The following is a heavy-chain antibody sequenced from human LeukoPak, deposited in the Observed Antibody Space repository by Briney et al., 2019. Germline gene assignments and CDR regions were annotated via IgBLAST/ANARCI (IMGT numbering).Heavy chain of an antibody. CDR1: GYTFTSYG. CDR3: ARLLREYSSSWNRFDY. J-gene: IGHJ4*02. V-gene: IGHV1-18*01. CDR2: ISAYNGNT. Sequence: ASVKVSCKASGYTFTSYGISWVRQAPGQGLEWMGWISAYNGNTNYAQKLQGRVTMTTDTSTSTAYMELRSLRSDDTAVYYCARLLREYSSSWNRFDYWGQGTLVTVSS. D-gene: IGHD6-13*01.